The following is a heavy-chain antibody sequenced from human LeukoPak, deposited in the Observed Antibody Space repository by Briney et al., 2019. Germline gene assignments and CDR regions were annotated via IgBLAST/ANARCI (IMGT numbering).Heavy chain of an antibody. CDR2: IIPMFDTP. Sequence: SVKVSCKASGDTFTTFIWVRQAPGQGLEWMGGIIPMFDTPNYAQRLQGRVTITADKSTKTAYMELTSLRSEDTAVYYCARAGIPGYCTNVTCSNWLDPWGQGTLVTVSS. V-gene: IGHV1-69*06. J-gene: IGHJ5*02. CDR1: GDTFTT. CDR3: ARAGIPGYCTNVTCSNWLDP. D-gene: IGHD2-8*01.